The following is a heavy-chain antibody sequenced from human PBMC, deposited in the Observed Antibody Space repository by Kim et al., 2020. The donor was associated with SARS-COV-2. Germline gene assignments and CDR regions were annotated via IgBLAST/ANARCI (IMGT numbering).Heavy chain of an antibody. Sequence: SETLSLTCTVSGGSISSYYWSWIRQPPGKGLEWIGYIYYSGSTNYNPSLKSRVTISVDTSKNQFSLKLSSVTAADTAVYYCARAKDYPYYFDYWGQGTLVTVSS. J-gene: IGHJ4*02. D-gene: IGHD4-17*01. CDR3: ARAKDYPYYFDY. CDR2: IYYSGST. CDR1: GGSISSYY. V-gene: IGHV4-59*01.